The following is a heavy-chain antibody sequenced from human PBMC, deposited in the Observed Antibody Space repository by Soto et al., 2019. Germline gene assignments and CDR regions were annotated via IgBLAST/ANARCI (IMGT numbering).Heavy chain of an antibody. Sequence: ASVKVSCKASGYTSTSYAMHWVRQAPGQRLEWMGWINAGNGNTKYSQKFQGRVTITRDTSASTAYMELSSLRYEDTAVYYCARTIAARPMNWFDPWGQGTLVTVSS. D-gene: IGHD6-6*01. CDR2: INAGNGNT. CDR1: GYTSTSYA. J-gene: IGHJ5*02. CDR3: ARTIAARPMNWFDP. V-gene: IGHV1-3*01.